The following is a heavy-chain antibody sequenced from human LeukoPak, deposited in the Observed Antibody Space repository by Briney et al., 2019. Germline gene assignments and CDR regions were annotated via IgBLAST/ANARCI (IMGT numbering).Heavy chain of an antibody. D-gene: IGHD6-6*01. V-gene: IGHV1-8*01. CDR2: MNPGSGDT. Sequence: ASVKVSCKTSGFTFTSYDINWVRQATGQGLEWMGWMNPGSGDTGSAHKFQGRVTMTWNTSISTAYMELSSLSSEDTAVYYCARGSPSLDDYWGQGTLVTVSS. CDR1: GFTFTSYD. CDR3: ARGSPSLDDY. J-gene: IGHJ4*02.